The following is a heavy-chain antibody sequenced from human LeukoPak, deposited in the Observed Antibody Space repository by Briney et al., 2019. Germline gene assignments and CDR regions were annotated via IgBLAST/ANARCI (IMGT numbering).Heavy chain of an antibody. J-gene: IGHJ5*02. CDR2: INHSGST. CDR1: GGSFSGYY. V-gene: IGHV4-34*01. D-gene: IGHD3-10*01. Sequence: TSETLSLTCAVYGGSFSGYYWSWIRQPPGKGLEWIGEINHSGSTNYNPSLKSRVTISVDTSKNQFSLKLSSVTAADTAVYYCARRLDSGRSGSYSVRGFDPWGQGTLVTVSS. CDR3: ARRLDSGRSGSYSVRGFDP.